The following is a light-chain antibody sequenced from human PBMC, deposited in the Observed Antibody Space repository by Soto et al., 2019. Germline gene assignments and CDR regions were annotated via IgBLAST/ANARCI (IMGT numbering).Light chain of an antibody. CDR1: RSLVHSDGNTY. CDR2: QVS. Sequence: DVVLTQTPLSSAVTLGQPASISCRSSRSLVHSDGNTYLSWLQQRPGLPPRLLIYQVSNRFTGVPDRFSGSGAGTDFTLKISRVEAEDVGVYHCMQFSQFPRTFGQGTKVEIK. V-gene: IGKV2-24*01. J-gene: IGKJ1*01. CDR3: MQFSQFPRT.